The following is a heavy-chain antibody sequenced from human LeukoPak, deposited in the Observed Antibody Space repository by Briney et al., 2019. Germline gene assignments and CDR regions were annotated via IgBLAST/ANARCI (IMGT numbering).Heavy chain of an antibody. D-gene: IGHD2-21*01. CDR3: ATWGAVGPYWNYYMDV. J-gene: IGHJ6*03. CDR2: VDPEDGET. CDR1: GYTFTDYY. V-gene: IGHV1-69-2*01. Sequence: ASVTISFMVSGYTFTDYYMHWVQQAPGKGLEWMGLVDPEDGETIYAEEFQGRVTITADTSTDTAYMELSSLRSEDTAVYYCATWGAVGPYWNYYMDVWGKGTTVTASS.